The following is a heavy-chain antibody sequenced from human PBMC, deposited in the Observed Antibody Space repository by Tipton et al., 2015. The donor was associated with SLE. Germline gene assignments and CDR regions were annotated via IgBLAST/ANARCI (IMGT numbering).Heavy chain of an antibody. CDR3: ARQRNIGGKDYGMDV. CDR1: GGSLNSGSFIAYY. J-gene: IGHJ6*02. D-gene: IGHD2/OR15-2a*01. V-gene: IGHV4-59*08. Sequence: TLSLTCAVYGGSLNSGSFIAYYWSWIRQPPGKGLEWIANIHYTGSTIYNPSLKSRVTISEDTSNNQFSLRLSSVTAADTAVYYCARQRNIGGKDYGMDVWGQGTTVTVSS. CDR2: IHYTGST.